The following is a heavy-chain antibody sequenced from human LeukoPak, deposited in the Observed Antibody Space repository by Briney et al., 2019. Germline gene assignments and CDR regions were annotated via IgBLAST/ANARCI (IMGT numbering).Heavy chain of an antibody. J-gene: IGHJ4*02. CDR1: GYTFTGYY. D-gene: IGHD3-10*01. Sequence: GASVKVSCKASGYTFTGYYMHWVRQAPGQGLKWIGWIKPNSGGTNYAQKFQGRVTMTRDTSISTAYMELSRLRSHDTAVYYCAGGYGSGSYTSPLVDYWGQGTLVTVSS. CDR2: IKPNSGGT. V-gene: IGHV1-2*02. CDR3: AGGYGSGSYTSPLVDY.